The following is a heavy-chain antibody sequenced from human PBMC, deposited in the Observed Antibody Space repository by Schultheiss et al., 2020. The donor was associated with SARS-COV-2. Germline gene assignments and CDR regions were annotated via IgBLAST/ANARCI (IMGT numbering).Heavy chain of an antibody. CDR3: ARGKHGDY. J-gene: IGHJ4*02. Sequence: GGSLRLSCAATGFTFRSYAMCWVRQAPGKGLEWVSSISHSSSYIYYADSVKGRFTISRDNAKNSLYLQMNSLRAEDTAVYYCARGKHGDYWGQGTLVTVSS. CDR2: ISHSSSYI. CDR1: GFTFRSYA. V-gene: IGHV3-21*01. D-gene: IGHD6-25*01.